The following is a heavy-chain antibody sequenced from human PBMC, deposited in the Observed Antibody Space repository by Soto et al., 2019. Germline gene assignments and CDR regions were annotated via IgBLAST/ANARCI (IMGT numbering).Heavy chain of an antibody. CDR3: ARDRRPRNNIFGVVYGG. Sequence: RLSCAASGFSFDTYAMTWVRQAPGKGLDWVSAVSASGERTYYADSVRGRFIISRDNSKNMLFLEMNGLRGEDSAVYYFARDRRPRNNIFGVVYGGWGQGTLVTVSS. CDR2: VSASGERT. V-gene: IGHV3-23*01. CDR1: GFSFDTYA. J-gene: IGHJ4*02. D-gene: IGHD3-3*02.